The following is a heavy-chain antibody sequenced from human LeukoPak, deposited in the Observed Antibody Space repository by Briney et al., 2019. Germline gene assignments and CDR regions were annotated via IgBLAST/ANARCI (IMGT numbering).Heavy chain of an antibody. CDR1: GGTFSSYA. J-gene: IGHJ4*02. V-gene: IGHV1-69*13. CDR3: AHITPNQLLHDY. Sequence: SVKVSCKASGGTFSSYAISWVRQAPGQGLEWMGGIIPIFGTANYAQKFQGRVAITAGESTSTAYMELSSLRSEDTAVYYCAHITPNQLLHDYWGQGTLVTVSS. D-gene: IGHD2-2*01. CDR2: IIPIFGTA.